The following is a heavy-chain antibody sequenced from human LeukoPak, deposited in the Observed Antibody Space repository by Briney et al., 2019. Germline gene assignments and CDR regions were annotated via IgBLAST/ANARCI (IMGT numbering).Heavy chain of an antibody. D-gene: IGHD3-22*01. V-gene: IGHV4-34*01. CDR1: GGSFSGYY. CDR3: AREGRAGYYDSSGYSA. Sequence: KASETLSLTCAVYGGSFSGYYWGWIRQPPGKGLEWIGEINHSGSTNYNPSLKSRVTISVDTSKNQFSLKLSSVTAADTAVYYCAREGRAGYYDSSGYSAWGQGTLVTVSS. J-gene: IGHJ5*02. CDR2: INHSGST.